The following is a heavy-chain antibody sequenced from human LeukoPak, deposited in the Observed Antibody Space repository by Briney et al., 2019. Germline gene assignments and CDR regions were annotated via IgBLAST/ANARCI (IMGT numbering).Heavy chain of an antibody. Sequence: GGSLRLSCAASGFTVSSNYMSWVRQAPGKGLEWVSVIYSGGSTYYADSVKGRFTISRDNSKNTLYLQMNSLRAEDTAVYYCARDHMRQVVVAATPPVYYYGMDVWGQGTTVTVSS. J-gene: IGHJ6*02. D-gene: IGHD2-15*01. CDR2: IYSGGST. CDR1: GFTVSSNY. V-gene: IGHV3-66*01. CDR3: ARDHMRQVVVAATPPVYYYGMDV.